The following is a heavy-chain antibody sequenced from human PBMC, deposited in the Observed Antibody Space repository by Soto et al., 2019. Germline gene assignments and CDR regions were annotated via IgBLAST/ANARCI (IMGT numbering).Heavy chain of an antibody. CDR2: ISYDGSLQ. V-gene: IGHV3-30*19. D-gene: IGHD5-18*01. J-gene: IGHJ4*02. CDR1: GFAFSSYG. Sequence: QAQLVEYGGGVDQPGRSLRLSCAASGFAFSSYGMHWVRQAPGTGLEWVACISYDGSLQHYADSVKGRFTISRDNSKNMVLLQMSSLRAEDTAVYYCVSDRGYGHASVPYSWGQGTLVSVSS. CDR3: VSDRGYGHASVPYS.